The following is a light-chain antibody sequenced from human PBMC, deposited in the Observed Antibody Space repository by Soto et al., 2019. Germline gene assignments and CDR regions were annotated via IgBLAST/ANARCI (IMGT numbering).Light chain of an antibody. J-gene: IGLJ2*01. Sequence: QSALTQPASVSGSPGQSITISCTGTSSDVGGYNYVSWYQQHPGKAPKLMIYEVSNRPSGVSNRFSGSKSGNTASLTISGLQAEDEADYYCSSYTSSSTPHLVFGGGTQLTVL. V-gene: IGLV2-14*01. CDR3: SSYTSSSTPHLV. CDR2: EVS. CDR1: SSDVGGYNY.